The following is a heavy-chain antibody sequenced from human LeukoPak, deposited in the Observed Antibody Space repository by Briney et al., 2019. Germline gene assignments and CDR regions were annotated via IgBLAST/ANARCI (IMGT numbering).Heavy chain of an antibody. CDR2: IKLDGSEK. CDR3: ARGSIVGAKTLGFGAFDI. CDR1: GFTFSSYW. Sequence: GGSLRLSCAASGFTFSSYWMSWVRQAPGKGLEWVANIKLDGSEKYYVDSVKGRFTISRDNAKNSLYLQMNSLRAEDTAVYYCARGSIVGAKTLGFGAFDIWGQGTMVTVSS. V-gene: IGHV3-7*01. J-gene: IGHJ3*02. D-gene: IGHD1-26*01.